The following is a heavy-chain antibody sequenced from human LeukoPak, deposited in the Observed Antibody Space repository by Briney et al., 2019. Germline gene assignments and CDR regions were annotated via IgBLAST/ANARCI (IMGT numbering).Heavy chain of an antibody. CDR2: IIPILGIA. CDR3: ARGEDYYDSSGGPAEYFQH. V-gene: IGHV1-69*04. J-gene: IGHJ1*01. CDR1: GGTFSSYA. D-gene: IGHD3-22*01. Sequence: GSSVKVSCKASGGTFSSYAISWVRQAPGQGLEWMGRIIPILGIANHAQKFQGRVTITADKSTSTAYMELSSLRSEDTAVYYCARGEDYYDSSGGPAEYFQHWGQGTLVTVSS.